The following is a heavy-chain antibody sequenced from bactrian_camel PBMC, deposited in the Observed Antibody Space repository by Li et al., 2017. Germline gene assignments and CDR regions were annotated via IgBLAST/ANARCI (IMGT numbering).Heavy chain of an antibody. CDR3: VKGWRAPAGP. V-gene: IGHV3S54*01. CDR1: GDMCSS. CDR2: ISTSDGSP. Sequence: HVQLVESGGGSAQAGGSLRLSCAASGDMCSSMGWFRQAPGKEREGVAAISTSDGSPYYADSVKGRFTISQDNAKNTVYLQMNSLQPEDTAVYYCVKGWRAPAGPRGQGTQVTVS. J-gene: IGHJ4*01. D-gene: IGHD7*01.